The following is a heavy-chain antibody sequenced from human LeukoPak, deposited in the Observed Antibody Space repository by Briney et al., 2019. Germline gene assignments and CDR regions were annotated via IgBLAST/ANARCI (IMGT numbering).Heavy chain of an antibody. V-gene: IGHV4-39*01. CDR2: IYYSGYT. CDR1: GGSIRSSKYY. Sequence: SETLSLTCTVSGGSIRSSKYYGGWIRRPPGKGLEWIGSIYYSGYTDYTPSLKSRVMISIDTSKNQFSLRLSSVTAADTAVYYCARHGTYYYDSSGYSFDYWGQGTLVTVSS. J-gene: IGHJ4*02. CDR3: ARHGTYYYDSSGYSFDY. D-gene: IGHD3-22*01.